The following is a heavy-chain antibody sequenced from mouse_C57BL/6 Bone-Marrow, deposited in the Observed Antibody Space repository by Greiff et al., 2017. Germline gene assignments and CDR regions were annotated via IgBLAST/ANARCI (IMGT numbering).Heavy chain of an antibody. D-gene: IGHD4-1*01. V-gene: IGHV5-15*04. CDR2: ISNLAYSI. CDR1: GFTFSDYG. CDR3: ARRGGTGNCDWYFDV. Sequence: EVKLVESGGGLVQPGGSLKLSCAASGFTFSDYGMAWVRQAPRKGPEWVAFISNLAYSIYYADTVTGRFTISRENAKNTLYLEMSSLRSEDTAMYYCARRGGTGNCDWYFDVWGTGTTVIVSS. J-gene: IGHJ1*03.